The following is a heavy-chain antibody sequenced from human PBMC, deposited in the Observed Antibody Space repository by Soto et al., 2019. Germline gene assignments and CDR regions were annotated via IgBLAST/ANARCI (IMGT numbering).Heavy chain of an antibody. J-gene: IGHJ6*02. Sequence: SVKVSCKASGGTFSSYAISWVRQAPGQGLEWMGGIIPIFGTANYAQKFQGRVTITADESTSTAYMELSSLRSEDTAVYYCARSRPRFLEWSIYGMEVWGQGTKVTVS. CDR2: IIPIFGTA. CDR3: ARSRPRFLEWSIYGMEV. D-gene: IGHD3-3*01. V-gene: IGHV1-69*13. CDR1: GGTFSSYA.